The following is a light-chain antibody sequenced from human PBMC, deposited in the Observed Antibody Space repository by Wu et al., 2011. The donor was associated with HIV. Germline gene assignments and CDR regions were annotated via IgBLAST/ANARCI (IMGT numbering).Light chain of an antibody. V-gene: IGKV1-27*01. CDR2: CI. CDR3: QKYNTAPWT. J-gene: IGKJ1*01. Sequence: QQKPGNLLSPDLCCIHFAIRVQSRFSGSGSGTDFTLTISSLQPEDVATYYCQKYNTAPWTFGQGTKVEMK.